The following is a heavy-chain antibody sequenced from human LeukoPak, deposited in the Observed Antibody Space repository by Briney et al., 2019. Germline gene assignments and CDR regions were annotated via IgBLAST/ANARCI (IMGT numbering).Heavy chain of an antibody. J-gene: IGHJ4*02. V-gene: IGHV3-21*01. Sequence: PGGSLRLSCAASGFTFSSYSMNWVRQAPGKGLEWVSSISSSSSYIYYADSVKGRFTISRDNAKNSLYLQMNSLRAEDTAVYYCARGGLVSRHSFDYWGQGTLVTVSS. CDR2: ISSSSSYI. CDR1: GFTFSSYS. D-gene: IGHD6-19*01. CDR3: ARGGLVSRHSFDY.